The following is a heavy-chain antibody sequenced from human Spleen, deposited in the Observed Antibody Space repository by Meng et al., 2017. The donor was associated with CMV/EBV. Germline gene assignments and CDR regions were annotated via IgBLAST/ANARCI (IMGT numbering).Heavy chain of an antibody. CDR3: ARDMAAVAGIPPLLEH. J-gene: IGHJ1*01. CDR1: GGSISSYY. CDR2: IYYSGST. V-gene: IGHV4-59*01. D-gene: IGHD6-19*01. Sequence: SETLSLTCTVSGGSISSYYWSWIRQPPGKGLEWIGYIYYSGSTNYNPSLKSRVTISVDTSKNQFSLMLSSVTAADTAVYYCARDMAAVAGIPPLLEHWGQGTLVTVSS.